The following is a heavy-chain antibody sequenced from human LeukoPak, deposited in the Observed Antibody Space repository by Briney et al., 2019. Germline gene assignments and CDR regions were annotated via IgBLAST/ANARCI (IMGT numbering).Heavy chain of an antibody. CDR2: IYHSGST. J-gene: IGHJ6*02. V-gene: IGHV4-4*02. CDR3: ASERITMIRGVFKYYYDMDV. Sequence: PSETLSLTCAVSGGSISSSNWWSWVRQPPGKGLEWIGQIYHSGSTNYNPSLKSRVTISVDKSKNQFSLKLRSVTAADTAVYYCASERITMIRGVFKYYYDMDVWGQGTTVTVSS. D-gene: IGHD3-10*01. CDR1: GGSISSSNW.